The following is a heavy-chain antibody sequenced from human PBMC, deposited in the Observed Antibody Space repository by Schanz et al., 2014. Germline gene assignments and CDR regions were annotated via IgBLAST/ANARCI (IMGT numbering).Heavy chain of an antibody. CDR1: GFTFSTYA. V-gene: IGHV3-23*04. D-gene: IGHD2-21*02. CDR2: LTGSGGGT. Sequence: EVRLVESGGGLVQPGGSLRLSCVASGFTFSTYAMSWVRQAPGKGPEWVSSLTGSGGGTYYADSVRGRFAISRDNSKNTLYLQMNSLRAEDTAVYYCARPSDSSWYMDVWGKGTTVTVSS. J-gene: IGHJ6*03. CDR3: ARPSDSSWYMDV.